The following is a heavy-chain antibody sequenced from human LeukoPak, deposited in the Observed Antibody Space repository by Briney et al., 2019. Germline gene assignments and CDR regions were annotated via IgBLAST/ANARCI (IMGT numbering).Heavy chain of an antibody. V-gene: IGHV4-61*02. CDR2: IYTSGST. Sequence: SETLSLTCTVSGGSISSGSYYWSWIRQPAGKGLEWIGRIYTSGSTNYNPSLKSRVTISVDTSKNQFSLKLSSVAAADTAVYYCARWRLYFDYWGQGTLVTVSS. CDR1: GGSISSGSYY. CDR3: ARWRLYFDY. D-gene: IGHD3-3*01. J-gene: IGHJ4*02.